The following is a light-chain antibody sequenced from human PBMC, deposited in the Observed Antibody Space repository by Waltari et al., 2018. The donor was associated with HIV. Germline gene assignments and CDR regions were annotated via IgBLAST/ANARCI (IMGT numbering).Light chain of an antibody. CDR1: SSDVGSYNL. Sequence: QSALTQPASVSGSPGQSITISCTGTSSDVGSYNLVSWYQQHPGKAPKLMIYEVSKRRSGVSNRFSGSKSGNTASLTISGLQAEDEADYYCCSYAGSSTLVFGGGTKLTVL. CDR2: EVS. J-gene: IGLJ2*01. V-gene: IGLV2-23*02. CDR3: CSYAGSSTLV.